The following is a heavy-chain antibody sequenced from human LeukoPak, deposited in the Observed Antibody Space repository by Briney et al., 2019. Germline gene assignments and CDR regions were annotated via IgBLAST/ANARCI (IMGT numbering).Heavy chain of an antibody. J-gene: IGHJ4*02. CDR3: ARALTGYSSSWFFDY. Sequence: SETLSPTCTVSGGSISSYYWSWIRQPPGKGLEWIGYIYYSGSTNYNPSLKSRVTISVDTSKNQFSLKLSSVTAADTAVYYCARALTGYSSSWFFDYWGQGTLVTVSS. CDR1: GGSISSYY. V-gene: IGHV4-59*01. D-gene: IGHD6-13*01. CDR2: IYYSGST.